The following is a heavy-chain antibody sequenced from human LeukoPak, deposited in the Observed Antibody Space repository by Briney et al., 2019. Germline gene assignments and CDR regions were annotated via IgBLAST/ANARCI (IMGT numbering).Heavy chain of an antibody. Sequence: GGSLRLSCAASGFTFSSYAMSWVRQAPGKGLEWVSAISGSGGSTYYADSVKGRFTISRDNSKNTLYLQMNSLRAEDTAVYYCAKGHYYGSGSYSLWYLDYWGQGTLVTFSS. V-gene: IGHV3-23*01. D-gene: IGHD3-10*01. CDR2: ISGSGGST. J-gene: IGHJ4*02. CDR3: AKGHYYGSGSYSLWYLDY. CDR1: GFTFSSYA.